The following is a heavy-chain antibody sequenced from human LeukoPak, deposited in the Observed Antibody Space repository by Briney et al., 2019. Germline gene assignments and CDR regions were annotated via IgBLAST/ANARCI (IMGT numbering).Heavy chain of an antibody. Sequence: GGSLRLSCAASGFTFSGSAMHWVRQASGKGLEWVGRIRSKANSYATAYAASVKGRFTISRDDSKNTAYLQMNSLKTEDTAVYYCAKAPVTSCRGAFCYPFDYWGQGTLVTVSS. J-gene: IGHJ4*02. D-gene: IGHD2-15*01. CDR3: AKAPVTSCRGAFCYPFDY. CDR2: IRSKANSYAT. V-gene: IGHV3-73*01. CDR1: GFTFSGSA.